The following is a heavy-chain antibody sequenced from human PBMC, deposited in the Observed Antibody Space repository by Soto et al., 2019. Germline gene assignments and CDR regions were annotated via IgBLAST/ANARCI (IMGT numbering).Heavy chain of an antibody. V-gene: IGHV1-2*04. CDR2: INPNSGGT. Sequence: QVQLVQSGAEVKKPGASVKVSCKASGYTFTGYYMHWVRQAPGQGLEWMGWINPNSGGTNYAQKFQGWVTMTRDTXIXXAYMELSRLRSDDTAVYYCARGGMGATIRGSAFDIWGQGTMVTVSS. J-gene: IGHJ3*02. CDR3: ARGGMGATIRGSAFDI. CDR1: GYTFTGYY. D-gene: IGHD1-26*01.